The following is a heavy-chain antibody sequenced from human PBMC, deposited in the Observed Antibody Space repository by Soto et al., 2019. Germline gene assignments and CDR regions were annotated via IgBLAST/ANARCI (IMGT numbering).Heavy chain of an antibody. CDR1: GYTFTSYG. CDR3: ARDTAMVTQGWFDP. V-gene: IGHV1-18*04. J-gene: IGHJ5*02. CDR2: ISAYNGNT. D-gene: IGHD5-18*01. Sequence: SVKVSFKASGYTFTSYGISWVRQAPGQGLEWMGWISAYNGNTNYAQKLQGRVTMTTDTSTSTAYMELRSLRSDDTAVYYCARDTAMVTQGWFDPWGQGTLVTVSS.